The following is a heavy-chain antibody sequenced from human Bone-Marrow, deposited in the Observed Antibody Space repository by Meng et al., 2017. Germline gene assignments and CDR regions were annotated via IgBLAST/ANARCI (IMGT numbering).Heavy chain of an antibody. CDR2: INHSGST. Sequence: QVELQQWGAGLLKPSETLSLTCAVYGGSFSGYYWSWIRQPPGKGLEWIGEINHSGSTNYNPSLKSRVTISVDTSKNHISLKLTSVTAADTAVYYCARGSWLQLWLQDYWGQGTLVTVSS. CDR1: GGSFSGYY. D-gene: IGHD5-18*01. V-gene: IGHV4-34*01. J-gene: IGHJ4*02. CDR3: ARGSWLQLWLQDY.